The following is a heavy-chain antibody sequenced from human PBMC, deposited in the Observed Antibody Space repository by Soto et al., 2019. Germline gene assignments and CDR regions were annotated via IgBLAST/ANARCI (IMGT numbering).Heavy chain of an antibody. V-gene: IGHV4-31*03. CDR2: IYYSGST. D-gene: IGHD4-17*01. CDR1: GGSISSGGYY. J-gene: IGHJ6*02. Sequence: SETLSLTCTVSGGSISSGGYYWGWIGQHPGKGLEWIGYIYYSGSTYYNPSLKSRVTISVDTSKNQFSLKLSSVTAADTAVYYCARAGVDGDYVIYYYYGMDVWGQGTTVTVSS. CDR3: ARAGVDGDYVIYYYYGMDV.